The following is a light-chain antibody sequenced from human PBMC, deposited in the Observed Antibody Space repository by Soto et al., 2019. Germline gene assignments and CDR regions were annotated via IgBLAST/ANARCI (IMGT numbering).Light chain of an antibody. V-gene: IGLV2-8*01. J-gene: IGLJ2*01. CDR3: MSSVGGSSVA. CDR2: EVS. CDR1: DNDVGRYDY. Sequence: QSALTQPPSASGSPGMSVTLSCSGTDNDVGRYDYVSWYQQHPGKAPKLLIYEVSKRPSGVPDRFSASKSANTASLTVSGLLGEDEADDYCMSSVGGSSVAFGGGTKLTVL.